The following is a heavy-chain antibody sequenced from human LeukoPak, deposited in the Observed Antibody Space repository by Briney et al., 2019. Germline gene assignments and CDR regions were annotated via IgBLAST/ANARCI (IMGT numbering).Heavy chain of an antibody. Sequence: PGGSLRLSCAASGFTFSSYAMSWVRQAPGKGLEWVSAISGSGGSTYYADSAKGRFSISRDNSKNTLYQQMDSLRGEDTAVYYCAKDFRIGYSAHFDYWGQGALVTVSS. CDR2: ISGSGGST. V-gene: IGHV3-23*01. J-gene: IGHJ4*02. D-gene: IGHD2-21*01. CDR1: GFTFSSYA. CDR3: AKDFRIGYSAHFDY.